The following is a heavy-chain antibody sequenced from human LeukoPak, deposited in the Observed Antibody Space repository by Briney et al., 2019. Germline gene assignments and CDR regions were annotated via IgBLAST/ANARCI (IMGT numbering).Heavy chain of an antibody. CDR1: GGSISSSSYY. V-gene: IGHV4-39*07. D-gene: IGHD3-10*01. Sequence: SETLSLTCTVSGGSISSSSYYWGWIRQPPGKGLEWIGSIYYSGSTYYNPSLKSRVTISLDTSKNQFSLKLSSVTAADTAVYYCARGKGVLLWFGDPANWFDPWGQGTLVTVSS. CDR2: IYYSGST. J-gene: IGHJ5*02. CDR3: ARGKGVLLWFGDPANWFDP.